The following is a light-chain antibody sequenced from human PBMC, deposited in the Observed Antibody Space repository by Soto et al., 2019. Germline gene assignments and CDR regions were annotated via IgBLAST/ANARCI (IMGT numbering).Light chain of an antibody. CDR3: QQYNNWPLT. V-gene: IGKV3-15*01. CDR2: GAS. Sequence: EIVLTQSPGTLSLSPGERATLSCRASQSISRSLAWYQQKPGQAPRLLIYGASTRATGIPARFSGSGSGTEFTLTISSLQSEDFAVYYCQQYNNWPLTFGGGTKVDI. J-gene: IGKJ4*01. CDR1: QSISRS.